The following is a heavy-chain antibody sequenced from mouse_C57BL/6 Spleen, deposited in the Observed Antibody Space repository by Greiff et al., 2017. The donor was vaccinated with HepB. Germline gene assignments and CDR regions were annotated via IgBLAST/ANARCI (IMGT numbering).Heavy chain of an antibody. CDR1: GYTFTDYN. CDR2: INPNNGGT. CDR3: ARPYYGSSPLGYFDV. D-gene: IGHD1-1*01. V-gene: IGHV1-18*01. Sequence: VQLQQSGPELVKPGASVKIPCKASGYTFTDYNMDWVKQSHGKSLEWIGDINPNNGGTIYNQKFKGKATLTVDKSSSTAYMELRSLTSEDTAVYYCARPYYGSSPLGYFDVWGTGTTVTVSS. J-gene: IGHJ1*03.